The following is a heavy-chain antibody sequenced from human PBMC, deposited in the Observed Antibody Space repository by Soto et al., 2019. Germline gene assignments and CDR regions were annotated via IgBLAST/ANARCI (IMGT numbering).Heavy chain of an antibody. V-gene: IGHV3-23*01. CDR1: GFTLSSYW. D-gene: IGHD3-22*01. CDR2: ISGSGGST. Sequence: GGSLRLSCAASGFTLSSYWMHWVRQAPGKGLEWVSAISGSGGSTYYADSVKGRFTISRDNSKNTLYLQMNSLRAEDTAVYYCAKDSSGYPGGYFDYWGQGTLVTVSS. CDR3: AKDSSGYPGGYFDY. J-gene: IGHJ4*02.